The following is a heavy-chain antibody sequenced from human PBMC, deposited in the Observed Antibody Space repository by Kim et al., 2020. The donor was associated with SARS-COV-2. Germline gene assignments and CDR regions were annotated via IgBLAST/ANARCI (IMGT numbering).Heavy chain of an antibody. CDR3: ARALGIAAAGTWWFDP. D-gene: IGHD6-13*01. Sequence: ASVKVSCKASGYTFTGYYMHWVRQAPGQGLEWMGWINPNSGGTNYAQKFQGWVTMTRDTSISTAYMELSRLRSDDTAVYYCARALGIAAAGTWWFDPWGQGTLVTVSS. CDR2: INPNSGGT. V-gene: IGHV1-2*04. J-gene: IGHJ5*02. CDR1: GYTFTGYY.